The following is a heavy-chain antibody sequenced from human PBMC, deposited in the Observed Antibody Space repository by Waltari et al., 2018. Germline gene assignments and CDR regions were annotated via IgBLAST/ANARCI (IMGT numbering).Heavy chain of an antibody. CDR2: VLNHGSEK. V-gene: IGHV3-30*03. D-gene: IGHD3-16*01. Sequence: VQVVKRGGGAVKSGRTRRRYCAHVGVSFNKYGIHGVGQTPGGGLVWVVGVLNHGSEKSSSDAGKGRIATVTDDTKTILSLLVVSLRPSDAAVFFCATAGLITCTPLSPWGQGTLVTVSS. J-gene: IGHJ5*02. CDR3: ATAGLITCTPLSP. CDR1: GVSFNKYG.